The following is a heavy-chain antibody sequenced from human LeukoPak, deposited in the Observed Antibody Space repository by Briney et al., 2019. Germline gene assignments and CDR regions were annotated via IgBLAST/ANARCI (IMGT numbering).Heavy chain of an antibody. CDR3: ARDAGGRTQHEGWFDP. Sequence: GGSLRLSCAASGFTFSSYPMSWVRQAPGKGLEWVSYISSTTSTIYYADSVKGRFTISRDNTRNSLYLQMNSLRVEDTAVYYCARDAGGRTQHEGWFDPWGQGTLVTVSS. D-gene: IGHD1-26*01. CDR1: GFTFSSYP. J-gene: IGHJ5*02. CDR2: ISSTTSTI. V-gene: IGHV3-48*04.